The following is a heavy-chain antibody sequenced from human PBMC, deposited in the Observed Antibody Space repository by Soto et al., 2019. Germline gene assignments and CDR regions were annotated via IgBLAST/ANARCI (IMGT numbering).Heavy chain of an antibody. CDR3: ARVRGNPLLGWFDP. J-gene: IGHJ5*02. Sequence: QVQLQESGPGLVKPSQTLSLTCTVSGGSISSGGYYWSWIRQHPGKGLEWIGYIYHSGTTYYNPSLQRRVTISVDTSKNQFSLKLTSVTAADTAVYYCARVRGNPLLGWFDPWGQGTLVTVSS. V-gene: IGHV4-31*03. CDR1: GGSISSGGYY. CDR2: IYHSGTT. D-gene: IGHD2-2*01.